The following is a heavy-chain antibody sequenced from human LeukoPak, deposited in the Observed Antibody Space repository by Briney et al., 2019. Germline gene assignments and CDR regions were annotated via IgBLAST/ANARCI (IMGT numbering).Heavy chain of an antibody. CDR2: INHSGST. V-gene: IGHV4-34*01. J-gene: IGHJ4*02. CDR3: ASAPGIAAAGSPRNYFDY. Sequence: PSETLSLTCAVYGGSFSGYYWSWIRQPPGKGLEWIGEINHSGSTNYNPSLKSRVTISVDTSKNQFSLKLSSVTAADTAAYYCASAPGIAAAGSPRNYFDYWGQGTLVTVSS. D-gene: IGHD6-13*01. CDR1: GGSFSGYY.